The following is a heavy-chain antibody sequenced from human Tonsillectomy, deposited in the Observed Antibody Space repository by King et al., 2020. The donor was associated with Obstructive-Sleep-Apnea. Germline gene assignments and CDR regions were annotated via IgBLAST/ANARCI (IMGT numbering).Heavy chain of an antibody. CDR3: ARDRSGNYAPGDY. V-gene: IGHV3-30-3*01. CDR2: ILYDGSTK. CDR1: GFTFSGYA. J-gene: IGHJ4*02. D-gene: IGHD1-26*01. Sequence: VQLVESGGGVVQPGRSLRLSCAASGFTFSGYAMHWVRQAPGKGREWVAFILYDGSTKNYADSVKGRVTVPRDNSKNTLYLQMNSLRAEDTAVYTCARDRSGNYAPGDYWGQGTLVTVSS.